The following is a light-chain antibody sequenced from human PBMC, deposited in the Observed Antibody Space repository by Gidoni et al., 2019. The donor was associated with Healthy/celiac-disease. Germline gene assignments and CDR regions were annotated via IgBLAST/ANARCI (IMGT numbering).Light chain of an antibody. CDR1: SSNIGSNT. CDR2: SNN. Sequence: QSVLTQPPSASGTPGQRVTISGSGSSSNIGSNTVNWYQPLPGTAPKLLIYSNNQRPSGVPDRFSGSKSGTSASLAISGLQSEDEADYYCAAWDDSLNGLVFGGGTKLTVL. V-gene: IGLV1-44*01. J-gene: IGLJ2*01. CDR3: AAWDDSLNGLV.